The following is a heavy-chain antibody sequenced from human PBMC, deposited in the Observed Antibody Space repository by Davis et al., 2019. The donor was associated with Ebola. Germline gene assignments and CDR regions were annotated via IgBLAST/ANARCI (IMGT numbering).Heavy chain of an antibody. CDR3: ARGWLRSGFDY. J-gene: IGHJ4*01. V-gene: IGHV6-1*01. CDR1: GDSVSSHSAA. CDR2: TYYTSQWYN. D-gene: IGHD5-12*01. Sequence: HSQTLSLTCAIPGDSVSSHSAAWNWIRHSPSRGLEWLGRTYYTSQWYNDYAVSMKSRITINPDTSKNQFSLQLSSVTPEDTAVYYCARGWLRSGFDYWGQGNLVIVSS.